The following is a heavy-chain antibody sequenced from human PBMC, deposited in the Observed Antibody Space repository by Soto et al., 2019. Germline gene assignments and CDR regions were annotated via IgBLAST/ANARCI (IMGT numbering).Heavy chain of an antibody. CDR1: GYSFTNFW. D-gene: IGHD1-1*01. V-gene: IGHV5-51*01. J-gene: IGHJ4*02. Sequence: PGESLKISCKTSGYSFTNFWIAWVRQMPGKGLEWMGIIYPSDSETRYHPSFQGQVTISADKSITTTYLQWSGLRASDTAMYYCARQQLVPDYWGQGTLVTVSS. CDR2: IYPSDSET. CDR3: ARQQLVPDY.